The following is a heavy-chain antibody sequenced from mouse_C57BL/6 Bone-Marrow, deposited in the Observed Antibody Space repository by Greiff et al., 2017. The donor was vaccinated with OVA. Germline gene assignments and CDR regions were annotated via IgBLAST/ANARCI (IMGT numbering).Heavy chain of an antibody. V-gene: IGHV5-12*01. D-gene: IGHD2-3*01. CDR2: ISNGGGST. CDR3: ARHLDDGFHFAY. CDR1: GFTFSDYY. Sequence: DVKLVESGGGLVQPGGSLKLSCAASGFTFSDYYMYWVRQTPEKRLEWVAYISNGGGSTYYPDTVKGRFTISRDNAKNTLYLQMSLLKSEDTAMYYCARHLDDGFHFAYWGQGTLVTVSA. J-gene: IGHJ3*01.